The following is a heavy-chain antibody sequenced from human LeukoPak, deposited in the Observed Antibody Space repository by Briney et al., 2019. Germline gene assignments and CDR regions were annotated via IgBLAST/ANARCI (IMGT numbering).Heavy chain of an antibody. J-gene: IGHJ6*02. V-gene: IGHV3-23*01. CDR1: GFTFSSYA. CDR3: AKDQFPRVPLTHGMDV. CDR2: ISGSGGST. Sequence: GGSLRLSCAASGFTFSSYAMSWVRQAPGKGLEWVSAISGSGGSTYYADSVKGRFTISRDNSKNTLYLQMNSLRAEDTAVYYCAKDQFPRVPLTHGMDVWGQGATVTVSS.